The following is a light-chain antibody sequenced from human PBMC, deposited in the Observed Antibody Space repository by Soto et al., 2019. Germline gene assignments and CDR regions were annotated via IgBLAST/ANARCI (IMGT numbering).Light chain of an antibody. Sequence: ESVLTQSPGTLALSPGERATLSCRASQSVTSSYLAWYQQKPGQAPRRLIYGTSSRATGIPDRFSGSGSGTDFTLTISRLEPEDLAVYYCQQYGSLVTCGQGTRWIS. CDR1: QSVTSSY. CDR2: GTS. V-gene: IGKV3-20*01. CDR3: QQYGSLVT. J-gene: IGKJ1*01.